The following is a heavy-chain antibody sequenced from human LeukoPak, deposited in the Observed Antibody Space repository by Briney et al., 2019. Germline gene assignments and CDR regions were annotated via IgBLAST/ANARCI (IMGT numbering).Heavy chain of an antibody. D-gene: IGHD3-22*01. J-gene: IGHJ4*02. CDR3: AREPDYYDSSGYYLVDY. Sequence: GESLKISCKGSGYSFTSYWIGWVRQMPGKGLEWMGIIYPGDSDTRYSPSFQGQVTISADKSTTTAYLQWSSLKASDTAMYYCAREPDYYDSSGYYLVDYWGQGTLVTVSS. CDR1: GYSFTSYW. CDR2: IYPGDSDT. V-gene: IGHV5-51*01.